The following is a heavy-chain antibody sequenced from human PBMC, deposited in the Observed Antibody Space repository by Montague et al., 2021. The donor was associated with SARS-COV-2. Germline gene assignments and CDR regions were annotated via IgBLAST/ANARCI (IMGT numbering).Heavy chain of an antibody. CDR1: GFTFRDYY. CDR3: ARDLAVDY. CDR2: ISSSGTTL. J-gene: IGHJ4*02. Sequence: SLRLSCAASGFTFRDYYMNWIRQAPGEGLEWVSSISSSGTTLYYASSVKGRFTISRDNAKNSPYLQMNSLRAEDTAVYYCARDLAVDYWGQGTLVTVSS. V-gene: IGHV3-11*01.